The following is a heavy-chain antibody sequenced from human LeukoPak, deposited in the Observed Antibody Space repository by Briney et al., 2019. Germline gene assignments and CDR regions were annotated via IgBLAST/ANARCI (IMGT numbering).Heavy chain of an antibody. CDR1: GGSISSYY. CDR3: ARDLSYDSSGSSYGAFDI. Sequence: PSETLSLTCTVSGGSISSYYWSWIRQPPGKGLEWIGYIYYSGSTNYNPSLKSRVTISVDTSKNQFSLKLSSVTAADTAVYYCARDLSYDSSGSSYGAFDIWGQGTMVTVSS. CDR2: IYYSGST. J-gene: IGHJ3*02. V-gene: IGHV4-59*01. D-gene: IGHD3-22*01.